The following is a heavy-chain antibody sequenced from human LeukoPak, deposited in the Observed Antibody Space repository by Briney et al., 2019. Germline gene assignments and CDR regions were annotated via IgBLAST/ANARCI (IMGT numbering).Heavy chain of an antibody. CDR1: GGSMSRYY. V-gene: IGHV4-59*01. Sequence: PSETLSLTCTVSGGSMSRYYWSWIRQPPGKGLEWIGYMYYSGSTKYNPSLKSRVTMSVDNSKNQLSLKLSSETAADTAVYYCARSSTGSYFDYWGQGTLVTVSS. CDR3: ARSSTGSYFDY. CDR2: MYYSGST. J-gene: IGHJ4*02. D-gene: IGHD3-3*02.